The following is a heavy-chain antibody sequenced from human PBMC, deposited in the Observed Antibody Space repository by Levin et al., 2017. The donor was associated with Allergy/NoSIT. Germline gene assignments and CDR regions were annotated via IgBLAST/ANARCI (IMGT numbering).Heavy chain of an antibody. Sequence: GGSLRLSCVASGFTFRNSAMSWVRQAAGKGLEWLSGITGDGEATHTAESVKGRFTISRDNSRNTLYLQMSSLRAEDTATYYCARGNTIFGVGRLDYWGQGILVTVSS. J-gene: IGHJ4*02. V-gene: IGHV3-23*01. CDR1: GFTFRNSA. CDR3: ARGNTIFGVGRLDY. D-gene: IGHD3-3*01. CDR2: ITGDGEAT.